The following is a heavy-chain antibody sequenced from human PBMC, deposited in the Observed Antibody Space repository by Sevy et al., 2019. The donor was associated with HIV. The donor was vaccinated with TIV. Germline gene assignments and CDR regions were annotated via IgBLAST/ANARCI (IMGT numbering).Heavy chain of an antibody. Sequence: ASVKVSCKASGGTFSSYAISWVRQAPGQGLEWMGGIIPIFRTANYAQKFQGRVTITADESTSTAYMELSSLRSEDTAVYYCARSPHYYDSSGYYYEYYYGMDVWGQGTTVTVSS. CDR3: ARSPHYYDSSGYYYEYYYGMDV. D-gene: IGHD3-22*01. CDR1: GGTFSSYA. V-gene: IGHV1-69*13. CDR2: IIPIFRTA. J-gene: IGHJ6*02.